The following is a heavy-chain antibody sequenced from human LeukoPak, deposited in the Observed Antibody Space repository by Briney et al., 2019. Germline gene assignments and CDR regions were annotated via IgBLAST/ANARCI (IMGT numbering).Heavy chain of an antibody. CDR2: ISYDGSNK. J-gene: IGHJ4*02. CDR3: ARDRGRLLDY. D-gene: IGHD2-15*01. V-gene: IGHV3-30*04. CDR1: GFTVSSYA. Sequence: GRSLRLSCAASGFTVSSYAMHWVRQAPGKGLEWVAVISYDGSNKYYADSVKGRFTISRDNSKNTLYLQMNSLRAEDTAVYYCARDRGRLLDYWGQGTLVTVSS.